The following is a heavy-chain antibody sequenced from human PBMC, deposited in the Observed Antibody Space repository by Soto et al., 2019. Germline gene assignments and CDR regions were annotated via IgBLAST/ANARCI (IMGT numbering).Heavy chain of an antibody. Sequence: GESLKISCKASGYNFTSYCIGVGRQMPGKGLEWMGFVYPGDSKTRYSPSFQGQVTISVDKSITTAYLQWSSLKASDTAVYYCAKSRLTPGDSWGQGTLVTVSS. CDR3: AKSRLTPGDS. D-gene: IGHD2-15*01. J-gene: IGHJ4*02. V-gene: IGHV5-51*01. CDR1: GYNFTSYC. CDR2: VYPGDSKT.